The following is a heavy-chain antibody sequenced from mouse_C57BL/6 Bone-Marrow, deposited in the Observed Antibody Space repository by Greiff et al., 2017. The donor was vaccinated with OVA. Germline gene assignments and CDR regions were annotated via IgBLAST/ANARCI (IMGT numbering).Heavy chain of an antibody. V-gene: IGHV1-62-3*01. Sequence: QVQLQQPGAELVKPGASVKLSCKASGYTFTSYWMHWVKQRPGRGLEWIGRIDPNSGGTKYNEKFKGKATLTSDTSSSTAYMQHSSLTSEDSAIYFCARWITAARYFDVWGTGTTVTVSS. D-gene: IGHD1-2*01. J-gene: IGHJ1*03. CDR1: GYTFTSYW. CDR3: ARWITAARYFDV. CDR2: IDPNSGGT.